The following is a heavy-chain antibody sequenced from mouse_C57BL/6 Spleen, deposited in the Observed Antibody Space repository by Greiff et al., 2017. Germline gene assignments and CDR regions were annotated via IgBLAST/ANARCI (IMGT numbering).Heavy chain of an antibody. CDR3: ARGDWDYFDY. Sequence: QVQLQQSGPELAKPGASVKISCKASGYAFSSSWMNWVKQRPGKGLEWIGRIYPGDGDTNYNGKFKGKATLTADKSSSTAYMQLSSLTSEDSAVYFCARGDWDYFDYWGQGTTLTVSS. CDR2: IYPGDGDT. J-gene: IGHJ2*01. V-gene: IGHV1-82*01. D-gene: IGHD4-1*01. CDR1: GYAFSSSW.